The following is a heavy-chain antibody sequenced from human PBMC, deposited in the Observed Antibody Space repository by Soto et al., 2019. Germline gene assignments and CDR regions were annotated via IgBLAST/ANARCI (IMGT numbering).Heavy chain of an antibody. CDR3: ARASGYDGWFDP. V-gene: IGHV4-30-2*01. Sequence: QLQLQESGSGLLKPSPTLSLNRAVSGGSISSGGYSWSWIRLPPAKGLEWIVYIYHSGSTYYNPSLKRRVTISVDRSKSQFSLKLSSVTGADTAVYYCARASGYDGWFDPWGQGTLVTVSS. CDR2: IYHSGST. CDR1: GGSISSGGYS. J-gene: IGHJ5*02. D-gene: IGHD5-12*01.